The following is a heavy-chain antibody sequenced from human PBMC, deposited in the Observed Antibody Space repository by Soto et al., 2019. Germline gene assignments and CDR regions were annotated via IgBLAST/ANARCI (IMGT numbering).Heavy chain of an antibody. J-gene: IGHJ5*02. V-gene: IGHV4-34*01. Sequence: SETLSLTCAVYGGSFSGYYWSWIRQPPGKGLEWIGEINHSGSTNYNPSLKSRVTISVDTSKNQFSLKLSSVTAADTAVYYCASSSGWYERHSPRNNLFAPWGQGTLVTVSS. CDR2: INHSGST. CDR1: GGSFSGYY. CDR3: ASSSGWYERHSPRNNLFAP. D-gene: IGHD6-19*01.